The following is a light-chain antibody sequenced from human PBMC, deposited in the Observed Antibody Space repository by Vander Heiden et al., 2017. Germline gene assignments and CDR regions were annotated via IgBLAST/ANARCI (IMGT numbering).Light chain of an antibody. J-gene: IGKJ2*01. CDR3: QQSDSTPQYT. Sequence: DIQMTQSPSSLSASVGDRVTITCRASQSISSYLNWYQQKPGKAPKLLIYAASSLQSGVPSSFSGSGSGTDFTLTISSLQPEDFATYYCQQSDSTPQYTFGQGTKLEIK. CDR1: QSISSY. V-gene: IGKV1-39*01. CDR2: AAS.